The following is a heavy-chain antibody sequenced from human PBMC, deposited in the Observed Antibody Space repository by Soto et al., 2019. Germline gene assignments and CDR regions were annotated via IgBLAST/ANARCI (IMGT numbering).Heavy chain of an antibody. J-gene: IGHJ4*02. D-gene: IGHD3-22*01. CDR1: GFSFNSYA. CDR2: ISNGGGDR. Sequence: QVQLVESGGGVVQPGGSLKLSCAASGFSFNSYAMHWVRQAPDKGLEWVAVISNGGGDRFYADSVKGRFTISRDNSKNIAYLQMDNVRAEGTDVYFCSRAMYYYDTDEYLESWGQGTLLTVSS. CDR3: SRAMYYYDTDEYLES. V-gene: IGHV3-30-3*01.